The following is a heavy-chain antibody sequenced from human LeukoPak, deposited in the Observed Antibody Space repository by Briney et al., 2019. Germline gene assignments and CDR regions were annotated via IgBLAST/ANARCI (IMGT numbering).Heavy chain of an antibody. D-gene: IGHD6-6*01. J-gene: IGHJ3*02. V-gene: IGHV3-9*03. CDR2: ISWNSGSI. Sequence: GGSPRLSCAASGFTFDDYAMHWVRQAPGKGLEWVSGISWNSGSIGYADSVKGRFTISRDNAKNSLYLQMNSLRAEDMALYYCAKCGSSSGDDAFDIWGQGTMVTVSS. CDR3: AKCGSSSGDDAFDI. CDR1: GFTFDDYA.